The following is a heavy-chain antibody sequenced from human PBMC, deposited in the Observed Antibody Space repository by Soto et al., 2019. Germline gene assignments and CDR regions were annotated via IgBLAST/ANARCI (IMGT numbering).Heavy chain of an antibody. D-gene: IGHD2-15*01. CDR2: INAGNGDT. J-gene: IGHJ5*02. CDR3: ARAIWWYGS. V-gene: IGHV1-3*01. CDR1: GITYSPYA. Sequence: ASVKVSCKASGITYSPYAIHLVRQVPGQRLEWMGWINAGNGDTRYSQKFQGRVTLTRDTSANTAYMDLSSLRSEDTAIYYCARAIWWYGSWGQGTLVTVSS.